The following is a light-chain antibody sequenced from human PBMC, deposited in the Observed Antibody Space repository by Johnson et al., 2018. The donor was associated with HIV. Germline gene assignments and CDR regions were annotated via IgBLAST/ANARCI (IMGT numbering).Light chain of an antibody. V-gene: IGLV1-51*01. CDR2: DNN. Sequence: VLTQPPSVSAAPGQKVTISCSGSSSNIGNNYVSWYQQLPGTAPKLLIYDNNKRPSGIPDRFSGSKSGTSATLGITGLQTGDEADYYCGTWDSSLSAHFVFGTGTRVTV. CDR3: GTWDSSLSAHFV. CDR1: SSNIGNNY. J-gene: IGLJ1*01.